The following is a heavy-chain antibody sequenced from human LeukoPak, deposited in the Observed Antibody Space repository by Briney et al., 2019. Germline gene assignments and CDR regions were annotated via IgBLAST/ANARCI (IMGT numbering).Heavy chain of an antibody. CDR2: INPNSGGT. CDR3: ARDGAYDSSDPAPGAFDI. J-gene: IGHJ3*02. V-gene: IGHV1-2*02. Sequence: ASVKVSCKASGYTFTGYYMHWVRQVPGQGLEWMGWINPNSGGTKYAQKFQGRVTMTRDTSTSTVYMELSSLRSEDTAVYYCARDGAYDSSDPAPGAFDIWGQGTMVTVSS. D-gene: IGHD3-22*01. CDR1: GYTFTGYY.